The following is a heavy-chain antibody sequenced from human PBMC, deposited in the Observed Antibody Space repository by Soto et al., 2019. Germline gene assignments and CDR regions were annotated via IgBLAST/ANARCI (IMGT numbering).Heavy chain of an antibody. CDR3: ARDRLVVVAAASPQYFFHGMDA. CDR2: INHSGRT. V-gene: IGHV4-34*01. J-gene: IGHJ6*02. D-gene: IGHD2-15*01. Sequence: SETLSLTCAVYGGSFSDYYWSWIRQSPGKGLEWIGEINHSGRTDYNPSLKSRVTISPDTSKNQFSLKLRSVTAADAAVYYCARDRLVVVAAASPQYFFHGMDAWGQGTTVTVSS. CDR1: GGSFSDYY.